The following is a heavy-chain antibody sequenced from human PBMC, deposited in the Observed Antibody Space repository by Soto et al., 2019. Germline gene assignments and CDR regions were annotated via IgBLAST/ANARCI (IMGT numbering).Heavy chain of an antibody. CDR2: IKSKTDGGTT. V-gene: IGHV3-15*07. CDR1: GFTFSNAW. CDR3: TTDSYGTMIVARFDY. D-gene: IGHD3-22*01. J-gene: IGHJ4*01. Sequence: EVQLVESGGGLVKPGGSLRLSCAASGFTFSNAWINWVRQAPGKGLEWVGGIKSKTDGGTTDFAAHVKGRFAISSDDSITMMNLQMNSVKTEDTGISYFTTDSYGTMIVARFDYWGHGTLVTVSS.